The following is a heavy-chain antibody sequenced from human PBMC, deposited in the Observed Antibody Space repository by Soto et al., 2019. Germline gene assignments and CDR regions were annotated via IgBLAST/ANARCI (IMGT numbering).Heavy chain of an antibody. J-gene: IGHJ6*02. V-gene: IGHV3-30*03. Sequence: QVQLVESGGGVVQPGRSLRLSCAASGFTFNSYGMHWVRQGPGNGLEWVAFISYDSTKTYYADSVKGRFTIARDNSNNALYVQMNSLTGEDTAVYYCARTRSAWSDFHYYSLDVWGQGTTVTVSS. CDR3: ARTRSAWSDFHYYSLDV. CDR2: ISYDSTKT. D-gene: IGHD1-26*01. CDR1: GFTFNSYG.